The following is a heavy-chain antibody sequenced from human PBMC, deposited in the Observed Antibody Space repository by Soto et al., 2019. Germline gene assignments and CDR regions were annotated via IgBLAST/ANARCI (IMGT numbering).Heavy chain of an antibody. CDR2: INPSVGTT. D-gene: IGHD3-10*01. CDR1: GYTVTSNW. CDR3: ARDHSRDYGSGPQAWWSDP. Sequence: QVQLVQSGAEVKKPGASVKVSCEASGYTVTSNWMHWVRQAPGQGPEWMGIINPSVGTTIYAQKFQGRVTMTRDTSTNTVYMELSSLRSEDTATYYCARDHSRDYGSGPQAWWSDPWGQGTLVTVSS. V-gene: IGHV1-46*01. J-gene: IGHJ5*02.